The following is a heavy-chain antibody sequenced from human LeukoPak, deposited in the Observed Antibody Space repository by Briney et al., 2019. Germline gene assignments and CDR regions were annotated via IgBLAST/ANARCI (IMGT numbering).Heavy chain of an antibody. V-gene: IGHV4-34*01. J-gene: IGHJ4*02. CDR2: INHSGST. CDR3: ARLGGGTEPLFDY. Sequence: ETSETLSLTCAVYGGSFSGYYWSWIRQPPGKGLEWIGEINHSGSTNYNPSLKSRVTISVDTSKNQFSLKLSSVTAADTAVYYCARLGGGTEPLFDYWGQGTLVTVSS. D-gene: IGHD3-16*01. CDR1: GGSFSGYY.